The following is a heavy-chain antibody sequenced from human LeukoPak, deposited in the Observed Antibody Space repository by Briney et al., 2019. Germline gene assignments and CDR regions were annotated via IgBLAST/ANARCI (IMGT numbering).Heavy chain of an antibody. CDR2: IYYSGST. CDR3: ARSSAPPIHDY. V-gene: IGHV4-59*01. D-gene: IGHD2-21*01. CDR1: GGSISSYY. Sequence: SETLSLTCTVSGGSISSYYWSWIRQPPGKGLEWIGYIYYSGSTNYNPSLKSRVTISVDTSKNQFSLKLSSVTAVDTAVYYCARSSAPPIHDYWGQGTLVTVSS. J-gene: IGHJ4*02.